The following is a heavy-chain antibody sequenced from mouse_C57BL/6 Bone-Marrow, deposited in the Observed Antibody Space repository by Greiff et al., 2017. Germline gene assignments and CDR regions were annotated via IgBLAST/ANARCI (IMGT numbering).Heavy chain of an antibody. CDR3: ATAQAPAWFAY. CDR2: ISYDGSN. J-gene: IGHJ3*01. CDR1: GYSITSGYY. V-gene: IGHV3-6*01. D-gene: IGHD3-2*02. Sequence: EVQRVESGPGLVKPSQSLSLTCSVTGYSITSGYYWNWIRQFPGNKLEWMGYISYDGSNNYNPSLKNRISITRDTSKNQFFLQLNSVTTEDTAAYYCATAQAPAWFAYWGQGTLVTVSA.